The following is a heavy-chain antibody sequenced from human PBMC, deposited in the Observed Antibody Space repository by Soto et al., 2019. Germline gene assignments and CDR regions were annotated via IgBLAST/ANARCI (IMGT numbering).Heavy chain of an antibody. D-gene: IGHD5-12*01. CDR1: GGSISSSSYY. Sequence: QLQLQESGPGLVKPSETLSLTCTVSGGSISSSSYYWGWIRQPPGKGLEWIGSIYYSGSTYYNPSLKSRVTISVDTSKNQFSLKLSSVTAADTAVYYCARHMDKSIVATTNFDYWGQGTLVTVSS. V-gene: IGHV4-39*01. CDR3: ARHMDKSIVATTNFDY. CDR2: IYYSGST. J-gene: IGHJ4*02.